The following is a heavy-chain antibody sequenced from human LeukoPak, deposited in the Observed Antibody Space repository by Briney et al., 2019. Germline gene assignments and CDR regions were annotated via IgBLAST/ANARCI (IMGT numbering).Heavy chain of an antibody. V-gene: IGHV1-18*01. D-gene: IGHD1-26*01. J-gene: IGHJ4*02. CDR1: GYTFTSYG. CDR2: LSAYNGNT. CDR3: ARRGHGGSYPY. Sequence: ASVNVSFKASGYTFTSYGISWVRQAPGQGLEWMGWLSAYNGNTNSAQKLQGRVTMTTDTSTSTAYMELRSLRSDDTAVYYCARRGHGGSYPYWGQGTLVTVSS.